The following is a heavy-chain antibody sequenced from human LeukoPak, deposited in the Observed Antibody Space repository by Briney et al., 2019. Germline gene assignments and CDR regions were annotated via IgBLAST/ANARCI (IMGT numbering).Heavy chain of an antibody. CDR2: IYYSGST. V-gene: IGHV4-59*01. D-gene: IGHD2-8*01. Sequence: PSETLSLTCTASGGSISSYYWSWIRQPPGKGLEWIGYIYYSGSTNYNPSLKSRVTISVDASKNQFSLKLTSVTAADTAVYYCARASGLMVPSPFDPWGQGTLVTVSS. CDR3: ARASGLMVPSPFDP. J-gene: IGHJ5*02. CDR1: GGSISSYY.